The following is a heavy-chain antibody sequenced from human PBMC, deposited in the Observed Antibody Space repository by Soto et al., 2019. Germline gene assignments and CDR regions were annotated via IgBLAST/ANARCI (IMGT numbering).Heavy chain of an antibody. D-gene: IGHD4-4*01. CDR2: IIPIFGTA. CDR1: GGTFSSYA. Sequence: ASVKVSCKASGGTFSSYAISWVRQAPGQGLEWMGGIIPIFGTANYAQKFQGRVTITADESTSTAYMELSSLRSEDTAVYYCARGSITVTTSFNYYGMDVWGQGTTVTVSS. V-gene: IGHV1-69*13. J-gene: IGHJ6*02. CDR3: ARGSITVTTSFNYYGMDV.